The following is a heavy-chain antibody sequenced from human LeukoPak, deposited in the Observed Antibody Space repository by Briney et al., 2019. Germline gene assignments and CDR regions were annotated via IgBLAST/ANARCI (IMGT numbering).Heavy chain of an antibody. CDR1: GYTFTGYY. CDR2: INPNSGGT. D-gene: IGHD3-9*01. V-gene: IGHV1-2*02. J-gene: IGHJ4*02. Sequence: ASVKVSCKASGYTFTGYYMHWVRPAPGQGLEWMGWINPNSGGTNYAQKFQGRVTMTRDTSISTAYMELSRLRSDDTAVYYCAALGDDILTGYAIDYWGQGTLVTVSS. CDR3: AALGDDILTGYAIDY.